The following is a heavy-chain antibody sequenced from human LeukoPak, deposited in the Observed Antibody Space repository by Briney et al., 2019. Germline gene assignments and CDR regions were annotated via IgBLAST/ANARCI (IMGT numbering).Heavy chain of an antibody. CDR3: ARVDGSEKTMDY. Sequence: GSSVTVSCKASGGTFSSYAISWVRQAPGQGLEWMGGIISIFGTANYAQKFQGRVTITADKSTSTAYMELSCLRSEDTAVYYCARVDGSEKTMDYWGQGTLVTVSS. V-gene: IGHV1-69*06. CDR1: GGTFSSYA. D-gene: IGHD3-10*01. CDR2: IISIFGTA. J-gene: IGHJ4*02.